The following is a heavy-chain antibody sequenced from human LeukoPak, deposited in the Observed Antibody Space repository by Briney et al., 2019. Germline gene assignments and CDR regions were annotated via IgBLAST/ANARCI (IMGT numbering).Heavy chain of an antibody. CDR1: GGSISSGGYY. CDR2: IYYSGST. J-gene: IGHJ4*02. D-gene: IGHD4-17*01. V-gene: IGHV4-31*03. CDR3: ARDSTVTTRGDY. Sequence: SETLSLTCTVSGGSISSGGYYWSWIRQHPGKGLEWIGYIYYSGSTYYNPSLKSRVTISVDTSKNQFSLKLSSVTAADTALYYCARDSTVTTRGDYWGQGTLVTVSS.